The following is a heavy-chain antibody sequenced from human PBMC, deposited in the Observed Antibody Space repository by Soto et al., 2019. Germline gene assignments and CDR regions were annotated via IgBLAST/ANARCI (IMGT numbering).Heavy chain of an antibody. D-gene: IGHD2-21*02. CDR1: GGTVASSHW. CDR2: VYHTGDT. J-gene: IGHJ5*02. Sequence: QVQLQESGPRLVKPSGSLSLTCGVSGGTVASSHWWSWVRQSPGGGSEWIGNVYHTGDTNFNPSLQSRVTISVDKSNNQFSLRLNSLTAADTAVYFCAREIVTAGGNNYFDPWGPGTLVTVSS. V-gene: IGHV4-4*02. CDR3: AREIVTAGGNNYFDP.